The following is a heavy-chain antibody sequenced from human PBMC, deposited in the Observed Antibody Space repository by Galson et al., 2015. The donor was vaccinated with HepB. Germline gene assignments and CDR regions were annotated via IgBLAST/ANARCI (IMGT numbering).Heavy chain of an antibody. CDR3: ARETAAAGNFDY. J-gene: IGHJ4*02. D-gene: IGHD6-13*01. V-gene: IGHV1-18*01. CDR2: ISAYNGNT. Sequence: SVKVSCKASGYTFTSYGISWVRQAPGQGLEWMGRISAYNGNTNYAQKLQGRVTMTTDASTSTAYMELRSLRSDDTAVYYCARETAAAGNFDYWGQGTLVTVSS. CDR1: GYTFTSYG.